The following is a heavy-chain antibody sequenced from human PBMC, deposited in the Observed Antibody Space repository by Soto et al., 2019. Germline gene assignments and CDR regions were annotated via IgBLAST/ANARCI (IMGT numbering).Heavy chain of an antibody. Sequence: SPALSLTCAISGDSVSSNSAAWNWIRQSPSRGLEWLGRTYYRSKWYNDYAVSVKSRITINPDTSKNQFSLQLNSVTPEDTAVYYCARDGAGIVVVPAGSRGAFDIWGQGTMVTVSS. CDR2: TYYRSKWYN. CDR3: ARDGAGIVVVPAGSRGAFDI. J-gene: IGHJ3*02. V-gene: IGHV6-1*01. CDR1: GDSVSSNSAA. D-gene: IGHD2-2*01.